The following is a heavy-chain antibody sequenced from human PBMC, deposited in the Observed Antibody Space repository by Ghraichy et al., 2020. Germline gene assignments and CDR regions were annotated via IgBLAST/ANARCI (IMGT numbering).Heavy chain of an antibody. J-gene: IGHJ4*02. V-gene: IGHV4-39*01. CDR1: GGSMSSGRLS. Sequence: SETLSLTCTVSGGSMSSGRLSWGWVRQSPGRGLEWIGNMFYNGKTYCNPSLKSRVTISGDLSQNQFSLNLTSVTAADTAVYYCARRGSWSLYYFHYWGQGVLVTVSS. D-gene: IGHD6-13*01. CDR3: ARRGSWSLYYFHY. CDR2: MFYNGKT.